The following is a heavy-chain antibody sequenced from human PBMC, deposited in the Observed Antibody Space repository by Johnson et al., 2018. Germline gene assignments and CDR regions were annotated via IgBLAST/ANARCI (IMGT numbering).Heavy chain of an antibody. CDR2: ISSGSTST. V-gene: IGHV3-48*01. CDR1: GFTFSFYS. Sequence: VQLVQSGGGLVQPGGSLRLSCVASGFTFSFYSINWGRQAPGKGLEWVSYISSGSTSTYYADSVKGRFTISRDNAKSSLYLQMNSLRAEDTAVYYCAREYSGSSARTFDIWGQGAMVTVSS. D-gene: IGHD6-6*01. J-gene: IGHJ3*02. CDR3: AREYSGSSARTFDI.